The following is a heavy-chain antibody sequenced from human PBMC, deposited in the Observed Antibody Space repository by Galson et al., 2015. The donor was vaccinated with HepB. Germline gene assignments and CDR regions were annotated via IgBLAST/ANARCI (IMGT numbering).Heavy chain of an antibody. CDR2: INTNTGNP. V-gene: IGHV7-4-1*02. CDR1: GYTFISYA. J-gene: IGHJ5*02. CDR3: ARAAPPGSSWNNWFDP. Sequence: SVKVSCKASGYTFISYAMNWVRQAPGQGLEWMGWINTNTGNPTYAQGFTGRFVFSLDTSVSTAYLQISSLKAEDTAVYYCARAAPPGSSWNNWFDPWGQGTLVTVSS. D-gene: IGHD6-13*01.